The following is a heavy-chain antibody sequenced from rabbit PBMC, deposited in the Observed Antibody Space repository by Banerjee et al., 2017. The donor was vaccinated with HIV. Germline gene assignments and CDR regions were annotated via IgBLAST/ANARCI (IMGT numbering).Heavy chain of an antibody. CDR2: IYTSSGST. CDR1: GFSFSGSYW. Sequence: QEQLVESGGGLVQPEGSLTLTCTASGFSFSGSYWICWVRQAPGKGLELIACIYTSSGSTWYASWVNGRFTISLDKAHNTVFLQMTSLTAADTATYFCARDAGYAGSNLWGPGTLVTVS. J-gene: IGHJ4*01. CDR3: ARDAGYAGSNL. V-gene: IGHV1S45*01. D-gene: IGHD4-2*01.